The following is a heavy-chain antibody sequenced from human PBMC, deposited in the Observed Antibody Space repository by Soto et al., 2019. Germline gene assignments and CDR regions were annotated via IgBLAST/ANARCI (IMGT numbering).Heavy chain of an antibody. J-gene: IGHJ4*02. V-gene: IGHV4-30-4*01. CDR1: GGSISSDDHY. CDR2: IYYSGTT. D-gene: IGHD6-13*01. CDR3: APVRSRWNIDY. Sequence: QVQLQESGPGLVKPSQALSLTCIVSGGSISSDDHYWSWVRQPPGKGLEWIGYIYYSGTTHSNPSLQSRLFIYLDTSQHKFSLQLPSVTAADTAVSYCAPVRSRWNIDYWGQGTLVTVSS.